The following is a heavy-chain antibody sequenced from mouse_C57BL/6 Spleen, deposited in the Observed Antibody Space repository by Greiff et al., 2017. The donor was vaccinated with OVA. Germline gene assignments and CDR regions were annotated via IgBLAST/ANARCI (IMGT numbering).Heavy chain of an antibody. D-gene: IGHD1-1*01. CDR3: ARPAVVDWYFDV. CDR1: GFTFSGYG. CDR2: LSSGSSTI. V-gene: IGHV5-17*01. Sequence: DVKLVESGGGLVKPGGSLKLSCAASGFTFSGYGMHWVRQAPEKGLAWVAYLSSGSSTIYYADTLKGPFTISRDNAKNTLFLQMTSLRSEDTAMDYCARPAVVDWYFDVWGTGTTVTVSS. J-gene: IGHJ1*03.